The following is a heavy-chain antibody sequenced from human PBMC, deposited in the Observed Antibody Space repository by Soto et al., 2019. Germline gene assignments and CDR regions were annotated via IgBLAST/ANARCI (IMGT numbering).Heavy chain of an antibody. J-gene: IGHJ4*02. Sequence: ASVKVSCKASGYTFSSYAITWVRQAPGQGLEWMAWISAYSGNTNYAQKFQGRVTMTTDTSTSTAYMELRSLSSDDTAVYYCARTRYNWNDAIHFDYWGQGTLVTVSS. CDR2: ISAYSGNT. CDR3: ARTRYNWNDAIHFDY. V-gene: IGHV1-18*01. CDR1: GYTFSSYA. D-gene: IGHD1-1*01.